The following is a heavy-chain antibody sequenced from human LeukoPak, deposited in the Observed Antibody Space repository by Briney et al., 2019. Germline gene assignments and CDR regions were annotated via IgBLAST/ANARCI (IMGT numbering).Heavy chain of an antibody. J-gene: IGHJ4*02. CDR1: GFSFSSYW. Sequence: GGSLRLSCAASGFSFSSYWMSWVRQAPGKGLEWVAEINQDGSDKYYVDSVKGRFTISRDNAKNSLYLQMNSLRAEDTAVYYCAKETPPDYYGSGSYYNGFDYWGQGTLVTVSS. CDR3: AKETPPDYYGSGSYYNGFDY. V-gene: IGHV3-7*01. CDR2: INQDGSDK. D-gene: IGHD3-10*01.